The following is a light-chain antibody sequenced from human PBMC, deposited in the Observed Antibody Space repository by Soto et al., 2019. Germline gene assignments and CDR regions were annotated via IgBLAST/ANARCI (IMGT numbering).Light chain of an antibody. V-gene: IGKV3-20*01. CDR1: QSVSNY. Sequence: EIVLMQSPGTLSLSQGERATLSCRASQSVSNYLAWYQRKPGQAPRLLIYGASSRATGIPDRFSGSGSGTDFTLTISRLEPEDFAVYYCHQYGGSPQTFGQGTKVDIK. J-gene: IGKJ1*01. CDR3: HQYGGSPQT. CDR2: GAS.